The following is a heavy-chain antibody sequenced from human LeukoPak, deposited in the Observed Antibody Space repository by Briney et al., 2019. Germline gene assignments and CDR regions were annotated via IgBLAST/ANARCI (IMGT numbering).Heavy chain of an antibody. CDR3: AAGYSSPTYCDY. Sequence: GGSLRLSCAASGFTFSSNYMSWVRQAPGKGLEWVSVIYSGGSTYYADSVKGRFTISRDNSKNTLYLQMNSLRAEDTAVYYCAAGYSSPTYCDYWGQGTLVTVSS. D-gene: IGHD6-13*01. V-gene: IGHV3-53*01. CDR2: IYSGGST. J-gene: IGHJ4*02. CDR1: GFTFSSNY.